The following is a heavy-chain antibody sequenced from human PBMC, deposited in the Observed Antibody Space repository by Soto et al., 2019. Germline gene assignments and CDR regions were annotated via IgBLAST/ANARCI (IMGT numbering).Heavy chain of an antibody. D-gene: IGHD6-19*01. CDR3: AKERAVAGFDY. CDR2: ISGSGGST. J-gene: IGHJ4*02. V-gene: IGHV3-23*01. Sequence: PGGYLGRSCAASGCTVSSYARSWVRQAPGKGLEWVSAISGSGGSTYYADSVKGRFTISRDNSKNTLYLQMNSLRAEDTAVYYCAKERAVAGFDYWGQGTLVNVSS. CDR1: GCTVSSYA.